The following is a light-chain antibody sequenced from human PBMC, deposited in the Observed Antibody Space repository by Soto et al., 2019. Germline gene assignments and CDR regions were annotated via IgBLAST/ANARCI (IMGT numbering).Light chain of an antibody. CDR2: GVS. CDR1: QSVSSNY. V-gene: IGKV3-20*01. CDR3: EQCGSSPRT. J-gene: IGKJ1*01. Sequence: EIVLTQSPGTLSLSPGERATLSCRASQSVSSNYFAWYQQKPGQAPRLLIYGVSSRATGIPDRFSGSGSGTDFTLTISRLEPEDFAVYYCEQCGSSPRTFGQGTKVDIK.